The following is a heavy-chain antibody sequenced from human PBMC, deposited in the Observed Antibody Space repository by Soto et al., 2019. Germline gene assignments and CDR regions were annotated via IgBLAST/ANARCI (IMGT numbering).Heavy chain of an antibody. CDR1: GFSFSSYA. D-gene: IGHD6-13*01. Sequence: EVQLLESGGGLVQPGGSLRLSCTASGFSFSSYAMTWVRQSPGKGLEWVSVVSGGGGTTYYADSVKGRFTISRDNSNNTLYLHMSSLTAEDTAVYCCAKGGYNINWHLDCWGQGNLVTVFS. J-gene: IGHJ4*02. CDR3: AKGGYNINWHLDC. CDR2: VSGGGGTT. V-gene: IGHV3-23*01.